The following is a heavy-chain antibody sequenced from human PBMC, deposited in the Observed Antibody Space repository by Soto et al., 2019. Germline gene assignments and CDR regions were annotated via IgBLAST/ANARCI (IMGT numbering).Heavy chain of an antibody. D-gene: IGHD2-8*02. CDR1: GGSFSGYY. Sequence: SETLSLTCAVYGGSFSGYYWTWIRQPPGTGLEWIGEINHSGSTNYNPSLKSRVTISVDASKNQFSLELTSVTAADTAVYYCARDKITGLFDYWGQGTLVTVSS. J-gene: IGHJ4*02. CDR3: ARDKITGLFDY. CDR2: INHSGST. V-gene: IGHV4-34*01.